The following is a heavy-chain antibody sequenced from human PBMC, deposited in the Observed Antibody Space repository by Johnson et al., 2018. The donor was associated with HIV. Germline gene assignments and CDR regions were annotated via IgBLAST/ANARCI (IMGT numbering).Heavy chain of an antibody. V-gene: IGHV3-23*04. D-gene: IGHD2-21*01. CDR1: GFTFSSYA. J-gene: IGHJ3*02. CDR3: ASDVSYRYDGDGWADAFDI. CDR2: ISGGGDSP. Sequence: VQLVESGGGLVQPGGSLRLSCAASGFTFSSYAMTWVRQAPGKGLEWVSNISGGGDSPYYADSVKGRFSIPRDNPGHLLFLQMNTLRAEDTAVYYCASDVSYRYDGDGWADAFDIWGQGTMVTVSS.